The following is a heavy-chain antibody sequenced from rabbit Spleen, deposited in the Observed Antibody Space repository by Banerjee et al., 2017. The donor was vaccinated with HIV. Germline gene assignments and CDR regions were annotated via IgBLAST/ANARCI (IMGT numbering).Heavy chain of an antibody. CDR3: ARLGHADYPYAYGLKL. CDR1: GFSFSSGYW. Sequence: QSLEESGGDLVKPGASLTLTCTASGFSFSSGYWICWVRQAPGKGLEWIACIYAGSSGTTYYASWAKGRFTISKTSSTTVTLQMTSLTAADTATYFCARLGHADYPYAYGLKLWGQGTLVTVS. D-gene: IGHD6-1*01. J-gene: IGHJ3*01. V-gene: IGHV1S40*01. CDR2: IYAGSSGTT.